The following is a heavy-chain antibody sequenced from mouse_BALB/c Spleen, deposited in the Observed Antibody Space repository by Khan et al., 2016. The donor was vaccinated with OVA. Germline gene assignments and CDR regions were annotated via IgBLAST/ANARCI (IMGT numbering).Heavy chain of an antibody. CDR3: ARPPITTVVATSYWFFDV. Sequence: EVQLVESGGGLVKPGGSLKLSCAASGFTFSSYAMSWVRQTPEKRLDWVATISSGGDYTYYPDSVKGRFTISRDHAKNTLYLQLSSLRSADTAMYYCARPPITTVVATSYWFFDVWGAGTTVTVSS. V-gene: IGHV5-9-3*01. CDR2: ISSGGDYT. J-gene: IGHJ1*01. D-gene: IGHD1-1*01. CDR1: GFTFSSYA.